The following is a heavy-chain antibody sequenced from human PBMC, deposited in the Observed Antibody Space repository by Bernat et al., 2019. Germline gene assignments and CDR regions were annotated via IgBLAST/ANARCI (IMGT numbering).Heavy chain of an antibody. J-gene: IGHJ6*02. CDR2: ISGSGGST. CDR3: AKDAPGGYSSSWYWSDITYYYYGMDV. Sequence: EVQLVESGGGLVQPGGSLRLSCAASGFTFSSYAMSWVRQAPGKGLEWVSAISGSGGSTYYADSVKGRFTISRDNSKNTLYLQMNSLRAEDTAVYYCAKDAPGGYSSSWYWSDITYYYYGMDVWGQGTTVTVSS. V-gene: IGHV3-23*04. D-gene: IGHD6-13*01. CDR1: GFTFSSYA.